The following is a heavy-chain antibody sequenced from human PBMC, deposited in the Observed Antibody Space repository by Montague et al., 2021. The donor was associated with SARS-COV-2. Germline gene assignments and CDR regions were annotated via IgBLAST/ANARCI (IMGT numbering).Heavy chain of an antibody. V-gene: IGHV4-39*02. CDR1: GGSITNNIDY. CDR3: ARDRGLGVAENFDC. D-gene: IGHD3-10*01. J-gene: IGHJ4*02. CDR2: IYYTGNT. Sequence: SETLSLTCTVSGGSITNNIDYWAWIRQPPGKALACIGSIYYTGNTYYNPSLKSRVTISVVTSKNHFTLKLSSVTAADTAVYYCARDRGLGVAENFDCWGQGTLVNVSS.